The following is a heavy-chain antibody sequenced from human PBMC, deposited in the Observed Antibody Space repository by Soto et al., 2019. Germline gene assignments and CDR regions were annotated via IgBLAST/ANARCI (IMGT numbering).Heavy chain of an antibody. V-gene: IGHV4-59*01. CDR1: GDSITHNY. D-gene: IGHD3-3*01. J-gene: IGHJ4*02. CDR2: ISHSARI. Sequence: QVQLQESGPGLVKPSETLSLACSVSGDSITHNYWSWIRQPPGKGLEWIAYISHSARINYNPSLKSRVCISLDTSKNQFSLRVNSLTPADTAVYYCARTQGSGVSDYWGQGTLVTVSS. CDR3: ARTQGSGVSDY.